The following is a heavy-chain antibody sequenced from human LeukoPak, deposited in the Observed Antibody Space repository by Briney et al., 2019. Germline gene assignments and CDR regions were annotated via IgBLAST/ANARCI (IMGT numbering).Heavy chain of an antibody. J-gene: IGHJ4*02. CDR1: GGSISSYY. Sequence: SETLSLTCTVSGGSISSYYWSWIRQPPGKGLERIGYIYYSGSTNYNPSLKSRVTISVDTSKNQFSLKLSSVTAADTAVYYCARWIQLWLRYFDYWGQGTLVTVSS. CDR3: ARWIQLWLRYFDY. V-gene: IGHV4-59*12. D-gene: IGHD5-18*01. CDR2: IYYSGST.